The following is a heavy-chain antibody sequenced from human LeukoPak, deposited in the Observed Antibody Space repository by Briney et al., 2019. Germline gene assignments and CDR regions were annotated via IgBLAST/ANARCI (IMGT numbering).Heavy chain of an antibody. CDR3: VLPGRGNYYVS. V-gene: IGHV3-73*01. D-gene: IGHD3-3*01. CDR2: TRSKDYNYVT. Sequence: GGSLRLSCAASGFNFGGASMHWVRQASGKGLEWVGRTRSKDYNYVTAFAASVTGRFTLSRDDSKNTMDLQMNSLNTEDTAMYYCVLPGRGNYYVSWGQGALVTVSS. CDR1: GFNFGGAS. J-gene: IGHJ5*02.